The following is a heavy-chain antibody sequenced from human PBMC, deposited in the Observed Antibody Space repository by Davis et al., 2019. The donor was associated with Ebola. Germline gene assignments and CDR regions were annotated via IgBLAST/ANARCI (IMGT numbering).Heavy chain of an antibody. CDR1: GFTFSNYV. CDR3: SSWVSSHFDF. Sequence: GESLKISCAAAGFTFSNYVLNWVRQAPGKGLEWVSAISGTGDSTYYADSVKGRFTISRDNSKNTLFLQMDSLRPEDTAMYYCSSWVSSHFDFWGRGTLVTVSS. V-gene: IGHV3-23*01. D-gene: IGHD6-13*01. J-gene: IGHJ4*02. CDR2: ISGTGDST.